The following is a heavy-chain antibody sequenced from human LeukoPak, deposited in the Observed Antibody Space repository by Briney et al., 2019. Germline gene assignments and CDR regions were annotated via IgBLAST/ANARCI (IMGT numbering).Heavy chain of an antibody. D-gene: IGHD2-15*01. CDR2: VAPDSGDS. Sequence: ASVKVSCKASGYNFGSFHINWIRQVPGQGFEWVGWVAPDSGDSGREQKFQGRVTMTRDTSISTVYMELSSLTSQDTAVYNCARGIDVGVDYWGQGTLVTVSS. J-gene: IGHJ4*02. V-gene: IGHV1-8*01. CDR1: GYNFGSFH. CDR3: ARGIDVGVDY.